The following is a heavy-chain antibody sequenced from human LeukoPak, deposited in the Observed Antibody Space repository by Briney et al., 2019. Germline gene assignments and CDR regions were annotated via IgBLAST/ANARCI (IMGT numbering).Heavy chain of an antibody. Sequence: PSETLSLTCTVSGGSISSYYWSWIRQPPGKGLEWIGYIYYSGSTNYNPSLKSRVTISVDTSKNQFSLKLSSVTAADTAVYYCARSSVATMGFDYRGQGTLVTVSS. CDR2: IYYSGST. CDR1: GGSISSYY. D-gene: IGHD5-12*01. V-gene: IGHV4-59*01. CDR3: ARSSVATMGFDY. J-gene: IGHJ4*02.